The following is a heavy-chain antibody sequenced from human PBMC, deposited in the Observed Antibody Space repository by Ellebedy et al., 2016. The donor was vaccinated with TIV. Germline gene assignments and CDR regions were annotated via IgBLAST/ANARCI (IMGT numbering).Heavy chain of an antibody. V-gene: IGHV3-23*01. D-gene: IGHD6-13*01. J-gene: IGHJ6*02. CDR2: ISSSGGST. CDR3: AKTILAAALQGHGMDV. CDR1: GFTFSSYA. Sequence: GESLKISCAASGFTFSSYAMSWVRQAPGKGLEWVSAISSSGGSTYYADSVKGRFTISRDNSKNTLYLQMNSLRAEDTAVYYCAKTILAAALQGHGMDVWGQGTTVTVSS.